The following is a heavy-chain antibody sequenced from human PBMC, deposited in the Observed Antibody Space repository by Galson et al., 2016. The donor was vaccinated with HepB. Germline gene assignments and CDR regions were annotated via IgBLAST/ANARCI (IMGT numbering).Heavy chain of an antibody. CDR2: IYWDDTK. CDR3: VRFPYGDPSGY. D-gene: IGHD4-17*01. J-gene: IGHJ4*02. Sequence: PALVKPTQTLTLTCTFSGFSLTSSGVGVGWIRQPPGKALEWLALIYWDDTKRYSPSLRTRLTITKDTSKNQVVLIMTNMDPVDTGTYYCVRFPYGDPSGYWGQGTLVTVSS. V-gene: IGHV2-5*04. CDR1: GFSLTSSGVG.